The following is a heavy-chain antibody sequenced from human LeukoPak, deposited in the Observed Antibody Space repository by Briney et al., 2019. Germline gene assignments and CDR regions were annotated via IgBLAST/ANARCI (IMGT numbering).Heavy chain of an antibody. J-gene: IGHJ4*02. D-gene: IGHD1-26*01. CDR1: GGSFSGYY. CDR3: ARNSGPYYFDY. CDR2: INHSGST. V-gene: IGHV4-34*01. Sequence: SETLSLTCAVYGGSFSGYYWSWLRQPPGKGLEWIGEINHSGSTNYNPSLKSRVTISVDTSKNQFSLKLSSVTAADTAVYYCARNSGPYYFDYWGQGTLVTVSS.